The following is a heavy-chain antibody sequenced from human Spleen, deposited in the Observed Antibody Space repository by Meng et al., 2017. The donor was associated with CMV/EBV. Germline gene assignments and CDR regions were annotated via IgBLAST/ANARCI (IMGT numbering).Heavy chain of an antibody. V-gene: IGHV1-2*02. CDR1: GYTLTGYY. Sequence: ASVKVSCKASGYTLTGYYMHWVRQAPGQGLEWMGWINPNSGGTNYAQKFQGRVTMTRDTSISTAYMELSRLRSDDTAVYYCARGSSIAARPGVYWGQGTLVTVSS. CDR3: ARGSSIAARPGVY. D-gene: IGHD6-6*01. J-gene: IGHJ4*02. CDR2: INPNSGGT.